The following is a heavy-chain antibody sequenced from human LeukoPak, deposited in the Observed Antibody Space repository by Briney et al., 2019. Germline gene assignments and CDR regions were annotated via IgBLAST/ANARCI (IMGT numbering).Heavy chain of an antibody. D-gene: IGHD2-15*01. V-gene: IGHV4-4*07. CDR2: IYTRGST. CDR3: ARGRYCSADICSGGDAFDI. CDR1: GGSINNYH. Sequence: SETLSLTCTVSGGSINNYHWSWIRQTAGKGLEWIGRIYTRGSTNYNPSLKSRVTMSVDTSKNQFSLKLSSVTAADTAVYYCARGRYCSADICSGGDAFDIWGQGTMVSVSS. J-gene: IGHJ3*02.